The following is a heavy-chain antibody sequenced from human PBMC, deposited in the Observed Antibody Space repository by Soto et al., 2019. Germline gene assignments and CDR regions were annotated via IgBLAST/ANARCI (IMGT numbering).Heavy chain of an antibody. CDR1: GASISSGTFY. CDR2: IYYDGST. Sequence: PSETLSLTCTVSGASISSGTFYWGWIRQPPGKGLESIANIYYDGSTYYNPSLKSRVTISRDNSKNTLYLQMSSLRPEDTAVYYCVKDHGTAMIRGGLDSWGQGALVTVSS. D-gene: IGHD3-10*01. V-gene: IGHV4-39*02. CDR3: VKDHGTAMIRGGLDS. J-gene: IGHJ4*02.